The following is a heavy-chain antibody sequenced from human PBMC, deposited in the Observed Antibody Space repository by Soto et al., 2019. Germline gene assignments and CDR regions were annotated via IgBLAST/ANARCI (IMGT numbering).Heavy chain of an antibody. CDR3: ARDLSWGSNWYYYMDV. CDR2: INPNSGGT. V-gene: IGHV1-2*04. Sequence: ASVKVSCKASGYTFTGYYMHCVRQAPGQGLEWMGWINPNSGGTNYAQKFQGWVTMTRDTSISTAYMELSSLRAEDTAVYYCARDLSWGSNWYYYMDVWGRGTTVTVSS. CDR1: GYTFTGYY. J-gene: IGHJ6*03. D-gene: IGHD7-27*01.